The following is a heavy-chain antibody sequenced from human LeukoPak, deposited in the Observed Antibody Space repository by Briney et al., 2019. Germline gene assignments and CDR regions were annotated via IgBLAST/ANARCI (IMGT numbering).Heavy chain of an antibody. D-gene: IGHD1-26*01. CDR2: IGSRGDT. J-gene: IGHJ4*02. V-gene: IGHV3-13*01. CDR3: VRGWEIGFDY. Sequence: GGSLRLSCAAPGYTFSSYDMHWVGQAQGKGVEGVSSIGSRGDTYYAGSVKGRFTISRENAKNSLYLQMNSLRAGDTAVYSCVRGWEIGFDYWGQGTLVTVSS. CDR1: GYTFSSYD.